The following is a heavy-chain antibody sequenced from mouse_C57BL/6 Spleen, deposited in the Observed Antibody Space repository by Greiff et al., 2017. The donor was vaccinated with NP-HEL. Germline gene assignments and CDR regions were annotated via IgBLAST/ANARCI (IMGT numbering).Heavy chain of an antibody. D-gene: IGHD2-3*01. Sequence: EVKLEESGGGLVQPGGSMKLSCVASGFTFSNYWMNWVRQSPEKGLEWVAQIRLKSDNYATHYAASVKGRFHISRDDSQSSVYLQMNNLRAEETGIYYCNYDDYVDYWGQGNTLTVSS. CDR2: IRLKSDNYAT. CDR3: NYDDYVDY. V-gene: IGHV6-3*01. CDR1: GFTFSNYW. J-gene: IGHJ2*01.